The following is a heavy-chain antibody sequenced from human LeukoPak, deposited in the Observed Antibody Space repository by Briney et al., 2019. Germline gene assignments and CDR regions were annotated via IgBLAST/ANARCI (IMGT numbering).Heavy chain of an antibody. CDR3: AKAPRYYYDSSGYPYYFDY. Sequence: GGSLRLSCAASGFTFSSYAMNWVRQAPGEGLEWVSAISGSGGGTYYSDSVKGRFTISRDNSKNTLYLQMNSLRAEDTAVYYCAKAPRYYYDSSGYPYYFDYWGQGTLVTVSS. CDR2: ISGSGGGT. CDR1: GFTFSSYA. D-gene: IGHD3-22*01. J-gene: IGHJ4*02. V-gene: IGHV3-23*01.